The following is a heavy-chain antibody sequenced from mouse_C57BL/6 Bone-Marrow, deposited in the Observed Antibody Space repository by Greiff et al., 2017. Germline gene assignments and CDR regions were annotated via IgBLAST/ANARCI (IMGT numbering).Heavy chain of an antibody. CDR1: GFNIKDDY. V-gene: IGHV14-4*01. D-gene: IGHD2-5*01. J-gene: IGHJ1*03. Sequence: VQLKQSGAELVRPGASVKLSCTASGFNIKDDYMHWVKQSPEQGLEWIGWIDPENGDTEYASKFQGKATITADTSSNTAYLQLSSLTSEDTAVYYFTTSYYSNLSWYFDVWGTGTTVTVSS. CDR3: TTSYYSNLSWYFDV. CDR2: IDPENGDT.